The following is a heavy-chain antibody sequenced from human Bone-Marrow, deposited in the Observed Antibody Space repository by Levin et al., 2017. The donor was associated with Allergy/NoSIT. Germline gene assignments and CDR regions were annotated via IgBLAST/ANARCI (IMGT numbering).Heavy chain of an antibody. CDR3: ARDQDPVKYYSYGFDV. J-gene: IGHJ6*02. CDR1: GFNFRNYW. CDR2: IRQDGNER. V-gene: IGHV3-7*03. Sequence: GGSLRLSCAVSGFNFRNYWMSWVRQAPGKGLEWVANIRQDGNERYYVDSVKGRLTISRDNAKNSLYLEIYDLRAEDTAVYFCARDQDPVKYYSYGFDVWGQGTTVTVSS.